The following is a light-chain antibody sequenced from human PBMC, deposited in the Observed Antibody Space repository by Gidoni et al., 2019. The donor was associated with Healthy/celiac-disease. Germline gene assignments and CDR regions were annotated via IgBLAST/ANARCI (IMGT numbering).Light chain of an antibody. CDR2: AAS. CDR3: QQSYSTVALT. CDR1: QSISSY. J-gene: IGKJ4*01. Sequence: DIQMTQSPSSLSASVGDRVTITCRASQSISSYLNWYQQKPGKAPKLLIYAASSLQSGVPSRFSGSGSGTDFTLTISSLQPEDFATYYCQQSYSTVALTFXGXTKVESK. V-gene: IGKV1-39*01.